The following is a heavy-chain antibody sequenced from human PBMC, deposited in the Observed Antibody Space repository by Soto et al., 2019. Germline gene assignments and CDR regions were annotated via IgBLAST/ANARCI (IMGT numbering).Heavy chain of an antibody. J-gene: IGHJ4*02. CDR2: INHSGSA. V-gene: IGHV4-34*01. D-gene: IGHD6-19*01. Sequence: PSETLSLTCAVYGGSFSGYYWSWIRQSPGKGLEWIGEINHSGSASQNPSLESRVSISVDKSKNQFSLKLTSVTAADTAVYYCARGKWLDNDRGQGTPVTVSS. CDR1: GGSFSGYY. CDR3: ARGKWLDND.